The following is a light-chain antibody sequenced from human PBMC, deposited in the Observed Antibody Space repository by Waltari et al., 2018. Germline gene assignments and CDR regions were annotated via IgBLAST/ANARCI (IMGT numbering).Light chain of an antibody. CDR2: GAS. V-gene: IGKV3-15*01. Sequence: EIVMTQSPATLSVSLGERATLSGRASPSVSSTLAWYQQRPGQAPRLLIYGASTRATGVPARFSGSGSGTEFTLTISSLQSEDFAIYYCQQYYNWLWTFGQGTKVEIK. J-gene: IGKJ1*01. CDR1: PSVSST. CDR3: QQYYNWLWT.